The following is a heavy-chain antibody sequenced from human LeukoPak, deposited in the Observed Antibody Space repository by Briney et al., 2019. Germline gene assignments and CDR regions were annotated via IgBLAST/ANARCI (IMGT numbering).Heavy chain of an antibody. V-gene: IGHV4-4*07. CDR2: IYSSGRT. CDR1: GGSISSYY. Sequence: PSETQSLTCTVSGGSISSYYWGWIRQPAGKGLEWLGRIYSSGRTNYNPSLKSRVTMSVDTSKNQVSLRLTSVTAADTAVYSCARDGGDGLFDHWGQGTLVTVSS. CDR3: ARDGGDGLFDH. D-gene: IGHD4-17*01. J-gene: IGHJ4*02.